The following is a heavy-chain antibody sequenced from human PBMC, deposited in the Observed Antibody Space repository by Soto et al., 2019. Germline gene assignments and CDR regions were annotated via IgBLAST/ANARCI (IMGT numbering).Heavy chain of an antibody. V-gene: IGHV1-8*01. CDR1: GATFTTYD. Sequence: ASVKVSCKASGATFTTYDINWVRQATGQGLEWMGWMNPNSGYADYAQNFQGRVTMSRDTSIKTAYMELSHLKSEDTAVYYCARRGASATLCQWGQGTLVTVSS. CDR2: MNPNSGYA. CDR3: ARRGASATLCQ. J-gene: IGHJ4*02.